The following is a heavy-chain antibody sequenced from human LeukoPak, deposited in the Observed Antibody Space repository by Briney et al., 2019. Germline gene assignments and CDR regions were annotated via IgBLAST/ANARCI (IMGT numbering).Heavy chain of an antibody. CDR1: GLILNDHA. Sequence: GGSLRLSCVGSGLILNDHAMHWVRQVPGKGLEWVSGIGWDSGRIGYADSVKGRFTTSRDNAKNLLYLQMNSLRAEDTAVYYCGWGVDYWGQGTLVTVSS. J-gene: IGHJ4*02. V-gene: IGHV3-9*01. D-gene: IGHD3-16*01. CDR2: IGWDSGRI. CDR3: GWGVDY.